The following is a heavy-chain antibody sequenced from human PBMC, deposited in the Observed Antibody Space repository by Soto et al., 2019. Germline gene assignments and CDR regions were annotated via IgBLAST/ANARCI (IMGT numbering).Heavy chain of an antibody. Sequence: QVHLVQSGAEVKKPGSAVKVSCKATGRSFNSHDIAWVRQAPGQGLQWMGRIIPILDMTNYAQRFQGRVTITTDKSTSTAYMDLSSQRSEDTAMYYCEVGDDYDYHFPNNDGFAVWCQGTKVTVS. CDR1: GRSFNSHD. V-gene: IGHV1-69*02. D-gene: IGHD3-3*02. J-gene: IGHJ3*01. CDR3: EVGDDYDYHFPNNDGFAV. CDR2: IIPILDMT.